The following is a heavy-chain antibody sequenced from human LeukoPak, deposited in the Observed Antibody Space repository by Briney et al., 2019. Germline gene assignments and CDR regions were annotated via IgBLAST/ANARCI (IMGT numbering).Heavy chain of an antibody. Sequence: PGGSLRLSCAASGFTFSNYAMSWVRQAPGKGLEWVSSISGSGTTTYYADSVKGRFTISRDNSENTLSLQMNSLRAEDTAIYYCTKSGYCGGTSCYNNWFDPWGQGTLVTVSS. CDR2: ISGSGTTT. CDR3: TKSGYCGGTSCYNNWFDP. V-gene: IGHV3-23*01. D-gene: IGHD2-2*02. J-gene: IGHJ5*02. CDR1: GFTFSNYA.